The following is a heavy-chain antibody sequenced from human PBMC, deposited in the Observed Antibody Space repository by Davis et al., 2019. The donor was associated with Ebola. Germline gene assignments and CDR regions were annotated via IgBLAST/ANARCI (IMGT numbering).Heavy chain of an antibody. Sequence: AASVKVSCKASGGTFSSYAISWVRQAPGQGLECMGGIIPIFGTANYAQKFQARVTITADESTSTAYMELSSLGSEDTAVYYCARGSRDGYKPSFDYLCQGTLVTVSS. CDR2: IIPIFGTA. J-gene: IGHJ4*02. CDR3: ARGSRDGYKPSFDY. D-gene: IGHD5-24*01. V-gene: IGHV1-69*13. CDR1: GGTFSSYA.